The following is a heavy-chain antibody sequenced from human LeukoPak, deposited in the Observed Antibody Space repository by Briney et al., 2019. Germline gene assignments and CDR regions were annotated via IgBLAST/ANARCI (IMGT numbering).Heavy chain of an antibody. CDR2: ISSTSTYI. V-gene: IGHV3-21*01. Sequence: GGSLRLSCAASGFAFSTYTMNWVRQAPGKGLEWVSSISSTSTYIYYADSVKGRFTISRDNARNSLYLQMNSLTAVDTAVYYCAKGDPPTYYDILTGQDYWGQGTLVTVSS. CDR3: AKGDPPTYYDILTGQDY. D-gene: IGHD3-9*01. CDR1: GFAFSTYT. J-gene: IGHJ4*02.